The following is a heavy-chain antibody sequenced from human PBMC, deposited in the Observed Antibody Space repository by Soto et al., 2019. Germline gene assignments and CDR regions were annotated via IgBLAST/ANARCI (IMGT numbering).Heavy chain of an antibody. CDR1: GGSVSSGSYY. D-gene: IGHD2-15*01. Sequence: SETLSLTCTVSGGSVSSGSYYWSWIRQPPGKGLEWIGYIYYSGSTNYNPSLKSRVTISVDTSKNQFSLKLSSVTAADTAVYYCARHDSGGSYYYYYYMDVWGKGTTVTVSS. CDR3: ARHDSGGSYYYYYYMDV. J-gene: IGHJ6*03. CDR2: IYYSGST. V-gene: IGHV4-61*01.